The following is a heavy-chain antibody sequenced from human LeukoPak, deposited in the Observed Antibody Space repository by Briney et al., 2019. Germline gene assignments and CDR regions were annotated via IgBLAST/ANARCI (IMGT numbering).Heavy chain of an antibody. V-gene: IGHV3-23*01. CDR1: GFTFSSYA. CDR2: ISGSGGST. CDR3: AKARDTNGFYRYFDY. Sequence: GGSLRLSCAASGFTFSSYAMSWVRQAPGKGLEWVSDISGSGGSTYYPDSVKGRLTISRDNSKSTLYLLMDTLGADDTAVYYCAKARDTNGFYRYFDYWGQGTLVTVSS. D-gene: IGHD2-8*01. J-gene: IGHJ4*02.